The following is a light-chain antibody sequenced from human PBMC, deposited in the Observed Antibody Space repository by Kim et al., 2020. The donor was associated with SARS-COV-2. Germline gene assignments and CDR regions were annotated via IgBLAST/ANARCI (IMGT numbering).Light chain of an antibody. Sequence: QAVLTQPASVCGSPGQSITISCTGTSSDVGSYNLVSWYQQHPGKAPKLMIYEVTKRPSGVSNRFSGSKSGNTASLTISGLQAEDEADYYCCSYAGSSTPSVAFGGGTQLTVL. CDR3: CSYAGSSTPSVA. CDR1: SSDVGSYNL. CDR2: EVT. J-gene: IGLJ2*01. V-gene: IGLV2-23*02.